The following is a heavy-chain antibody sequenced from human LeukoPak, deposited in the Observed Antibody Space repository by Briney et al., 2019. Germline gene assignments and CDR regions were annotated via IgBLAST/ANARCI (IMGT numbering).Heavy chain of an antibody. CDR1: GFSFSSFG. Sequence: PGGSLRLSCAASGFSFSSFGMHWVRQAPGKGLEWVAFIRYDGSNKSYADSVKGRFTTSRDNSKNTLYLQMNSLGAEDTAVYHCVKAFDYYVDHWGQGTLVTVSS. V-gene: IGHV3-30*02. CDR3: VKAFDYYVDH. D-gene: IGHD3-10*01. CDR2: IRYDGSNK. J-gene: IGHJ4*02.